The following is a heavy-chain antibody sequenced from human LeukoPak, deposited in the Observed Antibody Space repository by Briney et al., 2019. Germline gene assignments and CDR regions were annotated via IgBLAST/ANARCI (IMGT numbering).Heavy chain of an antibody. D-gene: IGHD3-22*01. Sequence: SETLSLTCAVYGGSFSGYYWSWIRQPPGKGLEWIGEINHSGSTNYNPSLKSRVTISVDTSKNQFSLKLSSVTAADTAVYYCARLSELSSFFTTYYYYYMDVWGKGTTVTVSS. V-gene: IGHV4-34*01. CDR3: ARLSELSSFFTTYYYYYMDV. CDR2: INHSGST. J-gene: IGHJ6*03. CDR1: GGSFSGYY.